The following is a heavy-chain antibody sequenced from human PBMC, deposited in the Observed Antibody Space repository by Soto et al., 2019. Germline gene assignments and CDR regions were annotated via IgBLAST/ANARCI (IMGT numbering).Heavy chain of an antibody. CDR3: AKENFYSGRLTGTDGMGV. D-gene: IGHD1-20*01. Sequence: QVQLVESGGGVVHPGKALRLSCAASDYTFRSYAMHWVRQAPGRGLEWVAAVSSDGSEKSYSDSVQGRFTISRDNPKNTIYLQMSSLRPEYTAIYFCAKENFYSGRLTGTDGMGVWGQGTTVTVSS. CDR2: VSSDGSEK. V-gene: IGHV3-30*18. J-gene: IGHJ6*02. CDR1: DYTFRSYA.